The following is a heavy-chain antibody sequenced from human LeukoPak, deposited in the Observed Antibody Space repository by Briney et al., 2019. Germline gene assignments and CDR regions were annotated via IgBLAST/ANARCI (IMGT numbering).Heavy chain of an antibody. CDR1: GYTLTELS. V-gene: IGHV1-24*01. D-gene: IGHD4-17*01. CDR3: ATDRRDYGVYWD. Sequence: ASVKVSCKVSGYTLTELSMHWVRQAPGKGLEWMGGFDPEDGETIYAQKFQGRVTMTEDTSTDTAYTELSSLRSEDTAVYYCATDRRDYGVYWDWGQGTLVTVSS. J-gene: IGHJ4*02. CDR2: FDPEDGET.